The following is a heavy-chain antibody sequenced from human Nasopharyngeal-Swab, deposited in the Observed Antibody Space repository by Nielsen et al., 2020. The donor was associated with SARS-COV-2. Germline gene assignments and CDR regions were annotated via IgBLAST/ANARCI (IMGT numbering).Heavy chain of an antibody. J-gene: IGHJ3*02. D-gene: IGHD6-13*01. CDR3: ARGVRSSWKGGAFDI. CDR2: IYYSGST. Sequence: WIRQPPGKGLEWIGYIYYSGSTNYNPSLKSRVTISVDTSKNQFSLKLSSVTAADTAVYYCARGVRSSWKGGAFDIWGQGTMVTVSS. V-gene: IGHV4-59*01.